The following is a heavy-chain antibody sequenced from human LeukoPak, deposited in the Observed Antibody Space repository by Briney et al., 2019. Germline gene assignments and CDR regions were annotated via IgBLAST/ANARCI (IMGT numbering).Heavy chain of an antibody. CDR2: ISAYNGNT. CDR1: GYTFTSYG. D-gene: IGHD1-26*01. Sequence: ASVKVSCKASGYTFTSYGISWVRQAPGQGLEWMGWISAYNGNTNYAQKLQGRVTMITDTSTSTAYMELSSLRSEDTAVYYCAIRVVGATRSYEGFDAFDIWGQGTMVTVSS. CDR3: AIRVVGATRSYEGFDAFDI. V-gene: IGHV1-18*01. J-gene: IGHJ3*02.